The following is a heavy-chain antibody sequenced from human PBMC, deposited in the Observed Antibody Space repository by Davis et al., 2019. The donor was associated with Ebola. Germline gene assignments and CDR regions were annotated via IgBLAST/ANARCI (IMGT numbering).Heavy chain of an antibody. Sequence: GESLKISCAASGFTFSSYGMHWVRQAPGKGLEWVAVIWYDGSNKYYADSVKGRFTISRDKSKNTLYLQMNSLRAEDTAVYYCAKLAAAGLYTSDYWGQGTLVTVSS. CDR3: AKLAAAGLYTSDY. CDR1: GFTFSSYG. CDR2: IWYDGSNK. V-gene: IGHV3-33*03. D-gene: IGHD6-13*01. J-gene: IGHJ4*02.